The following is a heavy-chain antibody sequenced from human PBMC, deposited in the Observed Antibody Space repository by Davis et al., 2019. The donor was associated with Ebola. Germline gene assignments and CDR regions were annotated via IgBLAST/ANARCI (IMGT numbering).Heavy chain of an antibody. CDR1: GYTFTSYG. Sequence: ASVKVSCKASGYTFTSYGISWVRQAPGQGLEWMGIINPSGGSTSYAQKFQGRVTMTRDTSTSTAYMELRSLRSDDTAVYYCARMLGYCSGGSCYTSGWFDPWGQGTLVTVSS. CDR2: INPSGGST. V-gene: IGHV1-46*01. J-gene: IGHJ5*02. CDR3: ARMLGYCSGGSCYTSGWFDP. D-gene: IGHD2-15*01.